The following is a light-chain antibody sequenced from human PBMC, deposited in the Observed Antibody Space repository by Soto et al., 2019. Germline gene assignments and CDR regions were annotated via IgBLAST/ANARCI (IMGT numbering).Light chain of an antibody. CDR3: QQYNSYPQT. Sequence: EIVMTQSPDTLSVSPGERATIACRASQSVSSNLAWYQQKPGQAPRLLIYGASTRATGIPARFSGSGSGTDFTLTISSLQSEDFAVYYCQQYNSYPQTFGQGTKVDI. V-gene: IGKV3-15*01. J-gene: IGKJ1*01. CDR2: GAS. CDR1: QSVSSN.